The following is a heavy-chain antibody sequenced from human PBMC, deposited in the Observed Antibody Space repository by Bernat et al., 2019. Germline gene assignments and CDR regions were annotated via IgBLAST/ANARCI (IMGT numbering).Heavy chain of an antibody. CDR1: GFTFSDYY. CDR3: ARGSVRSYTAIPGSPRLYYFDY. Sequence: QVQLVESGGGLVKPGGSLRLSCAASGFTFSDYYMSWIRQAPGKGLEWVSYISSSSSYTNYADSVKGRFTISRDNAKNSLYLQMNSLRAEDTTVYYCARGSVRSYTAIPGSPRLYYFDYWGQGTLVTVS. D-gene: IGHD5-18*01. J-gene: IGHJ4*02. V-gene: IGHV3-11*06. CDR2: ISSSSSYT.